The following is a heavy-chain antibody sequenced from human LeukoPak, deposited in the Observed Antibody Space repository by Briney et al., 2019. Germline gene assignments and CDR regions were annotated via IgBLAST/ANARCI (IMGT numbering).Heavy chain of an antibody. Sequence: PGGSLRLSCAASGSIFSDQNMNWVRQAPGKGLEWVSSISRTSNYIYYADSVKGRFTISRDNANNSLYLQMSSLRAEDTAVYYCAREWPSSYYYYGMDVWGQGTTVTVSS. D-gene: IGHD5-12*01. CDR3: AREWPSSYYYYGMDV. V-gene: IGHV3-21*01. J-gene: IGHJ6*02. CDR2: ISRTSNYI. CDR1: GSIFSDQN.